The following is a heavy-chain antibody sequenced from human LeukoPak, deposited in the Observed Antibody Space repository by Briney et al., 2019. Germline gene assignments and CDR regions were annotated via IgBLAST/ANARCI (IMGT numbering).Heavy chain of an antibody. CDR2: ISSSSSYI. CDR3: ARVTFLGDGSGWYVWFDP. V-gene: IGHV3-21*04. J-gene: IGHJ5*02. D-gene: IGHD6-19*01. Sequence: GGSLRLSCAASGFTFSSCSMNWVRQAPGKGLEWVSSISSSSSYIYYADSVKGRFTISRDNAKNSLYLQMNSLRAEDTAVYYCARVTFLGDGSGWYVWFDPWGQGTLVTVSS. CDR1: GFTFSSCS.